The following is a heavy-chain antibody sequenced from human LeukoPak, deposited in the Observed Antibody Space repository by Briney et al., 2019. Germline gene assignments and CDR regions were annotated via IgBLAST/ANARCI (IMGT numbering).Heavy chain of an antibody. J-gene: IGHJ4*02. CDR1: GGTFSSYA. V-gene: IGHV1-69*05. CDR2: IIPTFGTA. CDR3: ARRKITIFGVVTQYYFDY. Sequence: GASVKVSYKASGGTFSSYAISWVRQAPGQGLEWMGGIIPTFGTANYAQKFQGRVTITTDESTSTAYMELSSLRSEDTAVYYCARRKITIFGVVTQYYFDYWGQGTLVTVSS. D-gene: IGHD3-3*01.